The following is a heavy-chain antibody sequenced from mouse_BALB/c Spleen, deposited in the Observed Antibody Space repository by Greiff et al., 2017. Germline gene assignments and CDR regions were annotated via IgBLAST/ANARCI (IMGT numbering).Heavy chain of an antibody. J-gene: IGHJ2*01. CDR2: ISSGGSYT. Sequence: EVKLEESGGGLVKPGGSLKLSCAASGFTFSSYTMSWVRQTPEKRLEWVATISSGGSYTYYPDSVKGRFTISRDNAKNTLYLQMSSLKSEDTAMYYCTRDRAEVRRAYYFDYWGQGTTLTVSS. V-gene: IGHV5-6-4*01. D-gene: IGHD2-14*01. CDR1: GFTFSSYT. CDR3: TRDRAEVRRAYYFDY.